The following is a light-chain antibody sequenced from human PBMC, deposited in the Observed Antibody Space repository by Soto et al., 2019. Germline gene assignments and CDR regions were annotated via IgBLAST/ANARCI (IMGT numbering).Light chain of an antibody. CDR1: QNIGGQ. Sequence: DIQVTQSPSTLSASVGDRVTITCRASQNIGGQLAWYQQKPGKAPKLLIYDASSLESGVPSRFSGSGSGKEFTLTISSLQPDDFATYYCQQYNNYPWTFGQGTKVEVK. J-gene: IGKJ1*01. CDR2: DAS. V-gene: IGKV1-5*01. CDR3: QQYNNYPWT.